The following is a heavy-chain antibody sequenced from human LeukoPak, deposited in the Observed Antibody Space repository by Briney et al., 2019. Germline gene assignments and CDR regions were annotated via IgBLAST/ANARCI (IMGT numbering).Heavy chain of an antibody. CDR3: ARRYGSGSYCNFDY. V-gene: IGHV4-34*01. Sequence: PSETLSLTCAVYGGSFSGYYWSWIRQPPGKGLGWIGEINHSGSTNYNPSLKSRVTISVDTSKNQFSLKLSSVTAADTAVYYCARRYGSGSYCNFDYWGQGTLVTVSS. CDR1: GGSFSGYY. CDR2: INHSGST. D-gene: IGHD3-10*01. J-gene: IGHJ4*02.